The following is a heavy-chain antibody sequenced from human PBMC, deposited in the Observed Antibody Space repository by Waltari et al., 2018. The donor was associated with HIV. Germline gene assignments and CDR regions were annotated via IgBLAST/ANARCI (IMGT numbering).Heavy chain of an antibody. CDR1: TGYITQPYY. Sequence: QLQLQESGPALVKPSETLSLTCTVSTGYITQPYYWGWVRQFPGTGLECLGTIYSNGVTNYAPSLKTRVSLSVDTSKNQFSLRLTAVTAADTSLYFCVALTTVTGTIDNWGQGTLVSISS. J-gene: IGHJ4*02. V-gene: IGHV4-39*01. CDR3: VALTTVTGTIDN. CDR2: IYSNGVT. D-gene: IGHD6-19*01.